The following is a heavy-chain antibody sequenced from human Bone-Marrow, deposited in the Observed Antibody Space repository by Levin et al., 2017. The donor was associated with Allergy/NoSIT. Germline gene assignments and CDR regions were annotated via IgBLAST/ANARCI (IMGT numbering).Heavy chain of an antibody. CDR2: ISGSGGST. CDR1: GFTFSSYA. D-gene: IGHD6-19*01. CDR3: AKEWARSNGWPLDF. Sequence: GGSLRLSCVASGFTFSSYAMTWVRQAPGKGLEWVSTISGSGGSTYYADSVKGRFTISRDKSDNTLYLQMNSLRDEDTAVYYCAKEWARSNGWPLDFWGQGTLVTVSS. J-gene: IGHJ4*02. V-gene: IGHV3-23*01.